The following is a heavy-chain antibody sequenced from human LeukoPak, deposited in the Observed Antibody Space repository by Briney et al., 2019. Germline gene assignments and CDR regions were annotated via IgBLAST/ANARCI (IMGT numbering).Heavy chain of an antibody. CDR3: AKDYYYYYGDYCLDY. J-gene: IGHJ4*02. CDR1: GFTFSSYA. CDR2: ISYDGSNK. D-gene: IGHD4-17*01. Sequence: GGSLRLSCAASGFTFSSYAMHWVRQAPGKGLEWVAVISYDGSNKYYADSVKGRFTISRDNSKNTLYLQMNSLRAEDTAVYYCAKDYYYYYGDYCLDYWGQGTLVTVSS. V-gene: IGHV3-30*04.